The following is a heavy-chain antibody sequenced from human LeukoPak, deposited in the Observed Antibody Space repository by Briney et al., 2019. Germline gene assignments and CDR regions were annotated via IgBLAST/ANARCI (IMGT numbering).Heavy chain of an antibody. Sequence: PGGSLRLSCAASTFTFSSYTMNWVRQAPGTGLEWVSSISSSGSYIYYADSLKGRFTVSRGNARKSLYLQMNSLRAEDTAVYYCARDPPDYYDSSGYENGYWGQGTLVTVSS. J-gene: IGHJ4*02. D-gene: IGHD3-22*01. CDR2: ISSSGSYI. CDR1: TFTFSSYT. V-gene: IGHV3-21*04. CDR3: ARDPPDYYDSSGYENGY.